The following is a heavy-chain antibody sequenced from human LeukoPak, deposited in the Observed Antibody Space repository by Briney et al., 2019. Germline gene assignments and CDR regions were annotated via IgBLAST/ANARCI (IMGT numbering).Heavy chain of an antibody. J-gene: IGHJ4*02. V-gene: IGHV4-34*01. Sequence: SSETLSLTCAVYGGSFSGYYWSWIRQPPGNGLEWIGEINHSGSTNYNPSLKSRVTISVDTSKNQFSLKLSSVTAADTAVYYCARLVPRYGSGSQSDDWGQGTLVTVSS. CDR3: ARLVPRYGSGSQSDD. CDR1: GGSFSGYY. D-gene: IGHD3-10*01. CDR2: INHSGST.